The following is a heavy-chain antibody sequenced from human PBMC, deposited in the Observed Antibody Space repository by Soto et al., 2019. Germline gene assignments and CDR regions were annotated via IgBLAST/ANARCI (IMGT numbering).Heavy chain of an antibody. CDR3: ASHVLRYFDWFPGFDS. D-gene: IGHD3-9*01. CDR2: IYYSGST. V-gene: IGHV4-31*03. CDR1: GGSISSGGYY. J-gene: IGHJ4*02. Sequence: SETLSLTCTVSGGSISSGGYYWSWIRQHPGKGLEWIGYIYYSGSTYYNPSLKSRVTISVDTSKNQFSLKLSSVTAADTAVYYCASHVLRYFDWFPGFDSWGQGTLVTVSS.